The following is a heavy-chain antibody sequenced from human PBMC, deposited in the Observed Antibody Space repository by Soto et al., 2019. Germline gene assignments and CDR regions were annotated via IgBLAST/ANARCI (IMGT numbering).Heavy chain of an antibody. V-gene: IGHV1-69*02. D-gene: IGHD2-21*02. CDR2: IIPILGIA. Sequence: QVQLVQSGAEVKKPGSSVKVSCKASGGTFSSYTISWVRQAPGQGLEWMGRIIPILGIANYAQKFQGRVTINADKSTSTAYMELSSLRSEDTAVYYCARSSTCGGDCLDWFDPWGQGTLVTVSS. CDR1: GGTFSSYT. J-gene: IGHJ5*02. CDR3: ARSSTCGGDCLDWFDP.